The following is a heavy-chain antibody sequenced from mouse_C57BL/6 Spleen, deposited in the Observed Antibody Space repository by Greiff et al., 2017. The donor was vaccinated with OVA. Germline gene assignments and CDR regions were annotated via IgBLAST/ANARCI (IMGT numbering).Heavy chain of an antibody. CDR2: ISDGGSYT. V-gene: IGHV5-4*01. CDR3: ARHYSKAMDY. J-gene: IGHJ4*01. Sequence: DVQLVESGGGLVKPGGSLKLSCAASGFTFSSYAMSWVRQTPEKRLEWVATISDGGSYTYYPDNVKGRFTISRDNAENNLYLQMSHLKSEDTAMYYCARHYSKAMDYWGQGTSVTVSS. CDR1: GFTFSSYA. D-gene: IGHD2-5*01.